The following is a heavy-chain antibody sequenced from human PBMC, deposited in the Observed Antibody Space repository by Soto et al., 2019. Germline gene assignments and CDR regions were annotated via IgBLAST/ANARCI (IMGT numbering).Heavy chain of an antibody. Sequence: EVQLVESGGGLVRPGGSLRLSCAASGFTFSYYWMHWVRQAPGKGLVWVSRIHSDGSSTTYADFVKGRFIISRDNARNTVELEENSVKVEDTDVYYCARGDGGAFDLWGQGTVVTVSS. D-gene: IGHD4-17*01. CDR1: GFTFSYYW. J-gene: IGHJ3*01. V-gene: IGHV3-74*01. CDR2: IHSDGSST. CDR3: ARGDGGAFDL.